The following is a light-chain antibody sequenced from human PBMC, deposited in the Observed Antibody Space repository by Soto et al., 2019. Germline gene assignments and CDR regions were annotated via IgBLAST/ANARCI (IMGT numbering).Light chain of an antibody. CDR3: QQYCSSQYT. V-gene: IGKV3-20*01. Sequence: EIVLTQSPGTLSLSPGERATLSCRASQSVNNNYLAWYQQKPGQAPRLLIYGASSRATGIPDRFSGSGYGTDFTLTISRLEPEDFAVYYCQQYCSSQYTFGQGTKLEIK. J-gene: IGKJ2*01. CDR1: QSVNNNY. CDR2: GAS.